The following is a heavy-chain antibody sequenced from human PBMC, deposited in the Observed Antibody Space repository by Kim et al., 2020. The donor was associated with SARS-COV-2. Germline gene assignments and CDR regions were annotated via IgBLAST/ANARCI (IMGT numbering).Heavy chain of an antibody. D-gene: IGHD3-16*01. V-gene: IGHV3-48*02. Sequence: GGSLRLSCATSGFTFSAYDMNWVGQAPGKGLEWLSFITKSSATIYYADSVQGRFTISRDNAKNSLYLQMNSLRDEDTALYYCVRDRMGGAFDIWGQGTMVTVSS. CDR1: GFTFSAYD. J-gene: IGHJ3*02. CDR3: VRDRMGGAFDI. CDR2: ITKSSATI.